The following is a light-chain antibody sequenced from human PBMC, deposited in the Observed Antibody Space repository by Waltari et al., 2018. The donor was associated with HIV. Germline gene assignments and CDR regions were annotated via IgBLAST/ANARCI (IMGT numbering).Light chain of an antibody. Sequence: QSVLTQPPSVSGAPGPRVTISRTGNTSNIGAGHDVHWYQQLPGTAPKLLIYGKTNRPSGVPDRFSGSTSGTSASLAITGLQADDEADFYCQSYDSSLSGVIFGGGTKLTVL. CDR1: TSNIGAGHD. CDR3: QSYDSSLSGVI. V-gene: IGLV1-40*01. J-gene: IGLJ2*01. CDR2: GKT.